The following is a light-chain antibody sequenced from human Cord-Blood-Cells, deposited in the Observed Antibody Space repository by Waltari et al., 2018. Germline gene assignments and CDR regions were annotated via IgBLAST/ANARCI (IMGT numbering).Light chain of an antibody. CDR2: DAS. V-gene: IGKV1-5*01. CDR1: QSNSSW. CDR3: QQYNSYSLT. J-gene: IGKJ4*01. Sequence: DIQMTPSPSTLPASVGDRVTITCRASQSNSSWLAWYQQKPGKAPKLLIYDASSFESGVPSRFSGSGSGTEFTLTIRSLHPDDFATYYCQQYNSYSLTFGGGTKVEIK.